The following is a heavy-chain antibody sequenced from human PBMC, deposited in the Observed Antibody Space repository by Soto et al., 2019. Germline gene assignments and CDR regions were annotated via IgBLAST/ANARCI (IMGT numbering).Heavy chain of an antibody. Sequence: GGSLRLSCAASGFTFSSYAMHWVRQAPGKGLEWVAVISYDGSNKYYADSVKGRFTISRDNSKNTLYLQMNSLRAEDTAVYYCARDYLPYDFWSGYRKNYYYYGMDVWGQGTTVTVSS. J-gene: IGHJ6*02. D-gene: IGHD3-3*01. CDR2: ISYDGSNK. CDR1: GFTFSSYA. V-gene: IGHV3-30-3*01. CDR3: ARDYLPYDFWSGYRKNYYYYGMDV.